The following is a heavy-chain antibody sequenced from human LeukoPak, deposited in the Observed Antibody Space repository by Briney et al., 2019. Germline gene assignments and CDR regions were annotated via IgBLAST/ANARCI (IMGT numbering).Heavy chain of an antibody. V-gene: IGHV4-39*07. CDR1: GGSITSSSFY. CDR3: ARNYYDSSGYYIDQFYFDY. D-gene: IGHD3-22*01. J-gene: IGHJ4*02. Sequence: SETLSLTCTVSGGSITSSSFYWGWIRQSPGKGLEWIGSIYYSGNTYYNPSLKSRLTISLDTSKNQFSLKLSSVTAADTAVYYCARNYYDSSGYYIDQFYFDYWGQGTLVTVSS. CDR2: IYYSGNT.